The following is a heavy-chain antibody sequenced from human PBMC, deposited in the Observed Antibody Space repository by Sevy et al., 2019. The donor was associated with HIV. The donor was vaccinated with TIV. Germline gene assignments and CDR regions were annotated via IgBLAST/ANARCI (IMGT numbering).Heavy chain of an antibody. J-gene: IGHJ6*02. V-gene: IGHV3-73*01. CDR2: IRSKANSYAT. CDR3: TSSDGPRIAPPEAYGLDV. Sequence: GGSLRLSCAASGFTFSGSAMHWVRQASGKGLEWVGRIRSKANSYATAYAASVKGRFTISREDSKKTEYLQMNSLKTADTAGYYCTSSDGPRIAPPEAYGLDVWGQGTTVTVSS. CDR1: GFTFSGSA. D-gene: IGHD6-13*01.